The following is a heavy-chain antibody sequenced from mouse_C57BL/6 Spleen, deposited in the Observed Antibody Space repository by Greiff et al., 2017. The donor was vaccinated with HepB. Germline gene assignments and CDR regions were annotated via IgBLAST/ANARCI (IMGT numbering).Heavy chain of an antibody. CDR2: IYPGSGST. CDR1: GYTFTSYW. CDR3: ARDYGYDGAMDD. J-gene: IGHJ4*01. D-gene: IGHD2-2*01. Sequence: VQLQQPGAELVKPGASVKMSCKASGYTFTSYWITWVKQRPGQGLEWIGDIYPGSGSTNYNEKFKSKATLTVDTSSSTAYMQLSSLTSEDSAVYYCARDYGYDGAMDDWGQGTSVTVSS. V-gene: IGHV1-55*01.